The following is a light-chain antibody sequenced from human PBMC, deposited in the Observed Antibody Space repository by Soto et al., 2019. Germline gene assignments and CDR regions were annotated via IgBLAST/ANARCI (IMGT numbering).Light chain of an antibody. CDR1: QSLLHSNGYNY. CDR3: MQAPLPYT. CDR2: LGS. Sequence: DIVMTQSPLSLPVTPGEPASISCRSSQSLLHSNGYNYLDWYLQKPGQSPQLLIYLGSNRASGVPDRFSGSGSGTDFTLKISRVEAEDVGVYYCMQAPLPYTFGQGTKLEIK. J-gene: IGKJ2*01. V-gene: IGKV2-28*01.